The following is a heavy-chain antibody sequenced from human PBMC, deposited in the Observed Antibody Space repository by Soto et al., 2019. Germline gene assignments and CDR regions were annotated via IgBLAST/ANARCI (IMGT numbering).Heavy chain of an antibody. CDR2: INAGNGNT. CDR1: AYTFTSYA. D-gene: IGHD3-9*01. V-gene: IGHV1-3*01. CDR3: ARVDHFDWLCHPYPNLMDV. Sequence: ASVKVSCKASAYTFTSYAMHWVRQAPGQRLEWMGWINAGNGNTKYSQKFQGRVTITRDTSASTAYMELSSLRSEDTAVYYCARVDHFDWLCHPYPNLMDVWGQGTTVTVSS. J-gene: IGHJ6*02.